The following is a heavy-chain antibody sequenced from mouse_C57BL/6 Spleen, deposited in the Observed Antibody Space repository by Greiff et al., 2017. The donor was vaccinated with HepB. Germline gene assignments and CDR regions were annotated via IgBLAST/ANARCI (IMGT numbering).Heavy chain of an antibody. V-gene: IGHV3-6*01. J-gene: IGHJ2*01. CDR1: GYSITSGYY. Sequence: EVKLQESGPGLVKPSQSLSLTCSVTGYSITSGYYWNWIRQFPGNKLEWMGYISYDGSNNYNPSLKNRISITRDTSKNQFFLKLNSVTTEDTATYYCARDLRYEGHYFDYWGQGTTLTVSS. CDR2: ISYDGSN. CDR3: ARDLRYEGHYFDY. D-gene: IGHD2-14*01.